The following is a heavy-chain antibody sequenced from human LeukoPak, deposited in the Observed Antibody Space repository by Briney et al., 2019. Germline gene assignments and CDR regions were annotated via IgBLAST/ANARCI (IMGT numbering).Heavy chain of an antibody. Sequence: PGGSLRLSCAASGLTFSNYWIHWVRQAPGKGLVWISRIRSDGMETSYADSVKGRFTMSRDNAKNTLFLRLNSLRAEDTAVYYCTRVMTGYYVALDIWGQGTMVTVSS. CDR3: TRVMTGYYVALDI. CDR2: IRSDGMET. D-gene: IGHD3-9*01. J-gene: IGHJ3*02. CDR1: GLTFSNYW. V-gene: IGHV3-74*01.